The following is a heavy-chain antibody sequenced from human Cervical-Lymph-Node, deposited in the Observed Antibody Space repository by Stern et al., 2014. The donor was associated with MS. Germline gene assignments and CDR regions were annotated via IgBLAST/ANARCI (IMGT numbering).Heavy chain of an antibody. CDR1: GGSTSSYY. J-gene: IGHJ4*02. V-gene: IGHV4-59*08. CDR2: ISSSGGT. CDR3: ARGYTTSSGRPDY. Sequence: QVQLQESGPGLVKPSETLSLTCTVSGGSTSSYYWSWIRQPPGKGLEWIGYISSSGGTKYNPSLKSRVTISLDTSQNQFSLNLNPVTAADTAVYYCARGYTTSSGRPDYWGQGTRVTVSS. D-gene: IGHD6-6*01.